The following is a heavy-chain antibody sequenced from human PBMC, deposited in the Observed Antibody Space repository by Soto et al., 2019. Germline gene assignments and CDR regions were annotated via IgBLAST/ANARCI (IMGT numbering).Heavy chain of an antibody. CDR1: GGTFSSYA. CDR2: IIPIFGTA. D-gene: IGHD5-18*01. J-gene: IGHJ6*02. CDR3: ARAPGVEDTAMANYYYYGMDV. Sequence: SVKVSCXASGGTFSSYAISWVRQAPGQGLEWMGGIIPIFGTANYAQKFQGRVTITADESTSTAYMELSSLRSEDTAVYYCARAPGVEDTAMANYYYYGMDVWGQGTTVTVSS. V-gene: IGHV1-69*13.